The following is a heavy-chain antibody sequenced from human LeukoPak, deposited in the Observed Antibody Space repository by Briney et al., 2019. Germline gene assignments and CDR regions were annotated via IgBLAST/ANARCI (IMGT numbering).Heavy chain of an antibody. CDR2: IYHGDSDT. CDR3: ARQRYYDSSGQFDP. J-gene: IGHJ5*02. D-gene: IGHD3-22*01. Sequence: RGESLKISCKISGYRLTNNWIGWVRHVPGKRLEWMGIIYHGDSDTRYSPSFQGQVTISADKSISTAYLQWSSLKASDTAMYYCARQRYYDSSGQFDPWGQGTLVTVSS. CDR1: GYRLTNNW. V-gene: IGHV5-51*01.